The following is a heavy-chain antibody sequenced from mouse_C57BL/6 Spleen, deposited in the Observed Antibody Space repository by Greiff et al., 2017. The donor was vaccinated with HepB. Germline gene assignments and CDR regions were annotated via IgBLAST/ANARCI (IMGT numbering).Heavy chain of an antibody. CDR1: GYTFTDYY. D-gene: IGHD2-4*01. CDR3: ARGEDYDGGFAY. Sequence: EVQLQQSGPELVKPGASVKISCKASGYTFTDYYMNWVKQSHGTSLEWIGDINPNTGGTSSNQKFKGKATLTVDKSSSPAYMELRSLTSEDSAVDYCARGEDYDGGFAYWGQGTLVTVSA. J-gene: IGHJ3*01. V-gene: IGHV1-26*01. CDR2: INPNTGGT.